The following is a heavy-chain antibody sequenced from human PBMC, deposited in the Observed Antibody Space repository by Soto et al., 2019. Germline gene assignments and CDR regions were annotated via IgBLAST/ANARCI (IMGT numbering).Heavy chain of an antibody. CDR1: GFTFTNYA. CDR3: AKDKNGDYDYFYYGMDV. Sequence: GGSLRLSCTASGFTFTNYAMHWVRQAPGKGLEWVAVISYDGSNEYYADSVKGRFTISRDNSKNTLYLQMNSLRAEDTAVYYCAKDKNGDYDYFYYGMDVWGQGTTVTVSS. V-gene: IGHV3-30*18. CDR2: ISYDGSNE. J-gene: IGHJ6*02. D-gene: IGHD4-17*01.